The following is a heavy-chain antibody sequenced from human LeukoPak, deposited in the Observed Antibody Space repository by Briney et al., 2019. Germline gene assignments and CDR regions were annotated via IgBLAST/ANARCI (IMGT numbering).Heavy chain of an antibody. CDR2: IYSGGST. D-gene: IGHD3-16*01. V-gene: IGHV3-53*01. Sequence: GGSLRLSCAASGFTVSSNYMSWVRQAPGKGLEWVSVIYSGGSTYYADSVKGRFTISRDNAKNSLYLQMHSLRAEDTAVYYCARVVWGQLTYYFDYWGQGTLVTVSS. CDR3: ARVVWGQLTYYFDY. J-gene: IGHJ4*02. CDR1: GFTVSSNY.